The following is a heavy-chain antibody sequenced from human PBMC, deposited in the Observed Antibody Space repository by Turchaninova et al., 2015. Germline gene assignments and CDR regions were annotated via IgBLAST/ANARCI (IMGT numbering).Heavy chain of an antibody. J-gene: IGHJ6*02. CDR1: GGPIPSRSYY. CDR2: IYHSGST. Sequence: QVHLPESGPGRVRHSATLSLTCTASGGPIPSRSYYWGWIRQPPGKGLEWIGSIYHSGSTYYNPSLKSRVTISVDTSKNQFSLKLNSVTAADTAVYYCARRGTFDWVYGMDVWGQGTTVTVFS. V-gene: IGHV4-39*01. CDR3: ARRGTFDWVYGMDV. D-gene: IGHD3-9*01.